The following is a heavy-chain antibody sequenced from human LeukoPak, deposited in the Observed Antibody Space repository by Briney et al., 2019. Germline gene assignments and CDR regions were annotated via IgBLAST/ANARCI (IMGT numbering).Heavy chain of an antibody. CDR1: GYTFTSYY. V-gene: IGHV1-46*01. Sequence: GVSVKVSCKASGYTFTSYYMHWVRQAPGQGLEWMGIINPSGGSTSYAQKFQGRVTMTRDMSTSTVYMELSSLRSEDTAIYYCAREGRGVPGAIAAVKGFDYWGQGTLVTVSS. CDR2: INPSGGST. D-gene: IGHD6-25*01. CDR3: AREGRGVPGAIAAVKGFDY. J-gene: IGHJ4*02.